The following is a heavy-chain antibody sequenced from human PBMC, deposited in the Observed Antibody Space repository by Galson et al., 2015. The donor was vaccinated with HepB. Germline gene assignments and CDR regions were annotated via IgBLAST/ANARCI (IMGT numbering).Heavy chain of an antibody. CDR2: ITNRADSYTT. D-gene: IGHD5-24*01. Sequence: SLRLSCAASGFTFSDYYMDWVRQAPGTGLEWVGRITNRADSYTTLHAASVKGRFTISRDDSKNSLYLQMNSLKTEDTAVYYCARDKRGSYDYWGQGTLVTVSS. J-gene: IGHJ4*02. CDR3: ARDKRGSYDY. V-gene: IGHV3-72*01. CDR1: GFTFSDYY.